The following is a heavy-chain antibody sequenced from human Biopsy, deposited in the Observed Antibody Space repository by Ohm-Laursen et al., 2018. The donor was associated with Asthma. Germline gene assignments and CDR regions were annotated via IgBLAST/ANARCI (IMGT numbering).Heavy chain of an antibody. J-gene: IGHJ5*02. CDR1: GGFIGAGDYY. D-gene: IGHD6-6*01. Sequence: SQTLSLTWSVSGGFIGAGDYYWSWIRQPPGKGLEWIGYIYYSGSTSHNPSLTSRLTISVDTSKNQFSLKLTSVTAADTAVYYCARASLAARANWFDPWGQGTLVSVSS. CDR3: ARASLAARANWFDP. CDR2: IYYSGST. V-gene: IGHV4-30-4*01.